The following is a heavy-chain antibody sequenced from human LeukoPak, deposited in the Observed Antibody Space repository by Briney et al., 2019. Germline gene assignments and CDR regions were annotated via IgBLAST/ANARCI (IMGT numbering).Heavy chain of an antibody. CDR3: ARLSSWVFEI. Sequence: GGSLRLSCAASGFTFDDYVMHWVRQAPGRGLEWVSGISWNSGSIGYADSVKGRFTISRDNAKNLLYLQMNSLRAEDTAVYFCARLSSWVFEIWGQGTMVTVSS. D-gene: IGHD2-21*02. V-gene: IGHV3-9*01. CDR1: GFTFDDYV. J-gene: IGHJ3*02. CDR2: ISWNSGSI.